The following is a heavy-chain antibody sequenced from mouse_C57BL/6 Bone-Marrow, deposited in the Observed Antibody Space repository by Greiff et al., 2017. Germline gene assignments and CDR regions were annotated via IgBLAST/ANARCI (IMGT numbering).Heavy chain of an antibody. Sequence: EVQLQQSGPELVKPGASVKISCKASGYSFTGYYMHWVKQSPGNILDWIGYIYPYNGVSSYNKKFKGKATLTVDKSSSTAYLELRSRTSEDSAVFYCSFYVGYLCFAYWGQGTLVTVSA. CDR1: GYSFTGYY. D-gene: IGHD2-3*01. J-gene: IGHJ3*01. V-gene: IGHV1-31*01. CDR3: SFYVGYLCFAY. CDR2: IYPYNGVS.